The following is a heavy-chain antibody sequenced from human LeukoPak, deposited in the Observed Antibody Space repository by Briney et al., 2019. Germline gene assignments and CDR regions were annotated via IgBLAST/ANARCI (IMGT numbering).Heavy chain of an antibody. V-gene: IGHV3-66*01. CDR2: IYSGGST. J-gene: IGHJ4*02. D-gene: IGHD2/OR15-2a*01. CDR1: GLTVSSNY. CDR3: ARELFTNHRILDY. Sequence: PGGSLRLSCAASGLTVSSNYMSWVRQAPGKGLEWVSLIYSGGSTYYADSVKGRFTISRDNSENTLSLQMNSLRAEDTTVYYCARELFTNHRILDYWGQGTLVTVSS.